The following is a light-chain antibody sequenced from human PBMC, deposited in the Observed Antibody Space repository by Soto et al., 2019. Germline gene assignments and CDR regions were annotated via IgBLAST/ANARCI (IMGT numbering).Light chain of an antibody. CDR2: GKS. CDR3: QSYDSSLSVV. J-gene: IGLJ2*01. V-gene: IGLV1-40*01. Sequence: QSVLTQPPSVSGAPGQRVTISCTGSSSNIRAGYDVHWYQQLPETAPKLLIYGKSNRPSGVPDRFSGSKSGTSASLAITGLQAEDEADYYCQSYDSSLSVVFGGGTKLTVL. CDR1: SSNIRAGYD.